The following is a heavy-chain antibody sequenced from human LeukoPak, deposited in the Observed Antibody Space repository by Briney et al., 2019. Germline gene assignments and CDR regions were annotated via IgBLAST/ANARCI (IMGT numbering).Heavy chain of an antibody. V-gene: IGHV3-48*03. J-gene: IGHJ6*02. CDR3: ARLRSDLYGMDV. CDR2: ISGSGNII. CDR1: EFIFSSYE. Sequence: GGSLRLSCIASEFIFSSYEMNWVRQAPGKGLEWVSYISGSGNIIYYADSVKGRFTISRDNAKNSLYLQMNSLRVEDTAVYYCARLRSDLYGMDVWGQGTTVTDSS.